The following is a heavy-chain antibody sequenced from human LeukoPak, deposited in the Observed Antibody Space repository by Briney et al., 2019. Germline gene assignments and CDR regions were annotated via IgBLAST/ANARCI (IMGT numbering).Heavy chain of an antibody. CDR1: GFTFSDFW. V-gene: IGHV3-7*01. Sequence: GGSLRLSCSASGFTFSDFWMTWVRQAPGKGLECLANISPDGREKYYMDSVKGRFTISRDNTKNSLYLQMCSLRAEDTAVYYCARNSGSYLYYFDYWGQGTLVTVSS. CDR2: ISPDGREK. D-gene: IGHD1-26*01. CDR3: ARNSGSYLYYFDY. J-gene: IGHJ4*02.